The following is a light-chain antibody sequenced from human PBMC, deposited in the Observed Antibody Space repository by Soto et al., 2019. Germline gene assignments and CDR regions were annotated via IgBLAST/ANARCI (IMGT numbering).Light chain of an antibody. CDR1: SSDVGGYNY. V-gene: IGLV2-8*01. CDR3: SSNAARTNFSFV. CDR2: EVT. Sequence: QSALTQPPSVSGSPGQSVTISCTGTSSDVGGYNYVSWYQQYPGRAPKLMIYEVTNRPSGVPDRFSGSKSGNTASLTVSGLQAEDEADYYYSSNAARTNFSFVFGGGTKLTVL. J-gene: IGLJ3*02.